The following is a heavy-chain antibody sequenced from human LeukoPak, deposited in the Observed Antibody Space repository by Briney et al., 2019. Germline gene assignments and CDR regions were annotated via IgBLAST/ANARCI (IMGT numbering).Heavy chain of an antibody. Sequence: PGGSLRLSCAASGFTFSSYAMHWVRQAPGKGLEWVAVISYDGSNKYYADSVKGRFTISRDNSKNTLYLQMNSLRAEDTAVYYCAKDLFIYYYDSSGYYSYFDYWGQGTLVTVSS. CDR1: GFTFSSYA. CDR2: ISYDGSNK. V-gene: IGHV3-30*04. J-gene: IGHJ4*02. D-gene: IGHD3-22*01. CDR3: AKDLFIYYYDSSGYYSYFDY.